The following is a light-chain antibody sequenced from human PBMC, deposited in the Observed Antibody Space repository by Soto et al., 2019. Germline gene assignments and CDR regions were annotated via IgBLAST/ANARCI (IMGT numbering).Light chain of an antibody. Sequence: EIVLTQSPPTLSLSPGEXATLSRRASQSVSSYLAWYQQKPGQAPRLLIYDASNRATGIPARFSGSGSGTDFTLTISSLEPEDFAVYYCQQRSNFGQGTRLEIK. CDR1: QSVSSY. CDR2: DAS. V-gene: IGKV3-11*01. J-gene: IGKJ5*01. CDR3: QQRSN.